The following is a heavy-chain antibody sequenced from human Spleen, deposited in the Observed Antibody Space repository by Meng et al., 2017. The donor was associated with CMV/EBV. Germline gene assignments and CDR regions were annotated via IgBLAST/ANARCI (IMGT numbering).Heavy chain of an antibody. V-gene: IGHV1-18*01. CDR2: ISAYNGNT. J-gene: IGHJ6*02. CDR1: YG. CDR3: ARDQADRIAADPGYYYYGMDV. Sequence: YGISWVRQDPGQGLEWMGWISAYNGNTNYAQKLQGRVTMTTDTSTSTAYMELRSLRSDDTAVYYCARDQADRIAADPGYYYYGMDVWGQGTTVTVSS. D-gene: IGHD6-13*01.